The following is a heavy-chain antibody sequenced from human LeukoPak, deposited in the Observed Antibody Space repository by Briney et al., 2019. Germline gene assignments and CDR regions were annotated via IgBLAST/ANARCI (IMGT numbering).Heavy chain of an antibody. J-gene: IGHJ4*02. CDR3: ATGIAVAGIPYYFDY. CDR2: VDPEDGET. D-gene: IGHD6-19*01. V-gene: IGHV1-69-2*01. Sequence: GATVKISCKVSGYTFTDYYMHWVQQAPGKGLEWVGLVDPEDGETIYAEKFRGRVTITADTSTDTAYMELSSLRSEDTAVYYCATGIAVAGIPYYFDYWGQGTLVTVSS. CDR1: GYTFTDYY.